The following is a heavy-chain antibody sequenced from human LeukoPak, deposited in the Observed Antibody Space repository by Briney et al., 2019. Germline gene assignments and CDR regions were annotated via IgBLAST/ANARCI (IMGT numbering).Heavy chain of an antibody. J-gene: IGHJ4*02. CDR3: ARGAVVPAAPRPFDY. CDR2: INHSGST. V-gene: IGHV4-34*01. CDR1: GGSFSGYY. Sequence: PSETLSLTCAVYGGSFSGYYWSWIRQPPGKGLEWIGEINHSGSTNYNPSLKSRVTISVDTSKNQFSLKLSSVTAADTAVYYCARGAVVPAAPRPFDYWGQGTLVTVSS. D-gene: IGHD2-2*01.